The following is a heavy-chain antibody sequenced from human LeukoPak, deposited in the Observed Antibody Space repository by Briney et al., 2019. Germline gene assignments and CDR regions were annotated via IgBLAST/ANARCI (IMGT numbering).Heavy chain of an antibody. J-gene: IGHJ4*02. CDR1: GFTFSDYY. D-gene: IGHD3-9*01. CDR2: ISSSSSYT. CDR3: ARDRSYDILTGYSGILFDY. V-gene: IGHV3-11*06. Sequence: GGSLRLSCAASGFTFSDYYMSWIRQAPGEGLEWVSYISSSSSYTNYADSVKGRFTISRDNAKNSLYLQMNSLRAEDTAVYYCARDRSYDILTGYSGILFDYWGQGTLVTVSS.